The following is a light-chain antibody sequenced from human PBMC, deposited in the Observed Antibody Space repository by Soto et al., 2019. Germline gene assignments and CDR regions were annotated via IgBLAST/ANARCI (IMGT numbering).Light chain of an antibody. V-gene: IGLV2-14*01. CDR3: AAWDDSLNGYV. J-gene: IGLJ1*01. Sequence: QAAPTQPASVSGSPGQSIAISCTGTSSDVGAYDDVSWYQQHAGKAPKLMIYDVNNRPSGVANRFSGSKSGTSASLPISGLQSEDEADYYCAAWDDSLNGYVFGTGTKVTVL. CDR1: SSDVGAYDD. CDR2: DVN.